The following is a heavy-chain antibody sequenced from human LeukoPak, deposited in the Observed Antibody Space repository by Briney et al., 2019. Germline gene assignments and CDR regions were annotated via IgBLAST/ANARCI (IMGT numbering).Heavy chain of an antibody. J-gene: IGHJ4*02. D-gene: IGHD4-23*01. CDR3: ARARDYGGYGILLY. Sequence: ASVKVSCKASGYTFTDYYIHWVRQAPGQGLEWMGWINPNSGGTNYAQKFQGSVTMTRDTSITTAYMELSRLRSNDTAVYYCARARDYGGYGILLYWSQGTLVTVSS. CDR2: INPNSGGT. V-gene: IGHV1-2*02. CDR1: GYTFTDYY.